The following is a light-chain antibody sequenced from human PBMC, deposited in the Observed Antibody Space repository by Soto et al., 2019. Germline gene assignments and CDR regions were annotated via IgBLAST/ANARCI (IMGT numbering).Light chain of an antibody. CDR1: QSLVHSDGNTY. V-gene: IGKV2-24*01. CDR2: KIS. J-gene: IGKJ4*01. Sequence: DIVMTQTPLSSPVTLGQPASISCRSSQSLVHSDGNTYLSWLQQRPGQPPRVLISKISTRFSGVPDRFSGRGAWTDFTLKISRLEAADVGVCYCMQPAQFPHTFGIGTKVPIK. CDR3: MQPAQFPHT.